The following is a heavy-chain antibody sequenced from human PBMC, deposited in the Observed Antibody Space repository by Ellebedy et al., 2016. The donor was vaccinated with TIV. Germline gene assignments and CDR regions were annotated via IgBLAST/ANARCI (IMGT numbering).Heavy chain of an antibody. CDR2: IKSKTDGGTT. V-gene: IGHV3-15*01. D-gene: IGHD6-13*01. CDR3: TIRPGIAAADFFDY. J-gene: IGHJ4*02. Sequence: GGSLRLXXAASGFTFSNAWMSWVRQAPGKGLEWVGRIKSKTDGGTTDYAAPVKGRFTISRDDSKNTLYLQMNSLKTEDTAVYYCTIRPGIAAADFFDYWGQGTLVTVSS. CDR1: GFTFSNAW.